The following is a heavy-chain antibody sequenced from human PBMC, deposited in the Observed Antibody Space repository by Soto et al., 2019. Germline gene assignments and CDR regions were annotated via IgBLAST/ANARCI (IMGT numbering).Heavy chain of an antibody. CDR1: GGTFGSYA. V-gene: IGHV1-69*01. CDR2: IIPIPGTA. CDR3: ASSQGSSTSLEIYYYYYYGMDV. D-gene: IGHD2-2*01. Sequence: QVQLVQSGAEVKKPGSSVKVSCKASGGTFGSYAISWVRQAPGQGLEWMGGIIPIPGTANYAQKFQGRVTIAADESTSTAYMELSSLRSEATAVYYCASSQGSSTSLEIYYYYYYGMDVWGQGTTVTVSS. J-gene: IGHJ6*02.